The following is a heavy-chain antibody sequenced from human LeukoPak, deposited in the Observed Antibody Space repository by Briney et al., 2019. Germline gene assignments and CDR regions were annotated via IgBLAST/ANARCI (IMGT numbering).Heavy chain of an antibody. Sequence: GGSLRLSCAASGSTFSSYAMSWVRQAPGTRLEWVSVIGITGSSTYYADSVKGRFTISRDNAKNSLYLQMNSLRAEDTAVYYCARGSNWFDPWGQGTLVTVSS. CDR2: IGITGSST. V-gene: IGHV3-23*01. CDR1: GSTFSSYA. J-gene: IGHJ5*02. CDR3: ARGSNWFDP.